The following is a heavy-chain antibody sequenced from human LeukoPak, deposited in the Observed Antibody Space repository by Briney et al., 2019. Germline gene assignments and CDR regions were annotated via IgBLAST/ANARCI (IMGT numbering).Heavy chain of an antibody. D-gene: IGHD2-21*02. CDR3: ARGLRRRCGGDCYLVY. CDR1: GYTFTSYD. Sequence: ASVKVSCKASGYTFTSYDINWVRQATGQGLEGMGWMNPNSGNPGYAQKFQGRVTMTRNTSISTAYMELSRLRSEDTAVYYCARGLRRRCGGDCYLVYWGQGTLVTVSS. J-gene: IGHJ4*02. CDR2: MNPNSGNP. V-gene: IGHV1-8*01.